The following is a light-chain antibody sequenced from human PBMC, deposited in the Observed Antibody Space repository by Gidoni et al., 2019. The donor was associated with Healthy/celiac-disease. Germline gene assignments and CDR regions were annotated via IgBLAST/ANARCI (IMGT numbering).Light chain of an antibody. CDR1: QSISSY. CDR2: AAS. Sequence: DIQMTQSPSSLSASVGDRVTITCRASQSISSYLNWYQQKPGKAPKLLIYAASSLQSGVPSRFSCSGSGTDFTLTISSLQPEDFATYYCQQSYSTAITFGQGTRLEI. CDR3: QQSYSTAIT. V-gene: IGKV1-39*01. J-gene: IGKJ5*01.